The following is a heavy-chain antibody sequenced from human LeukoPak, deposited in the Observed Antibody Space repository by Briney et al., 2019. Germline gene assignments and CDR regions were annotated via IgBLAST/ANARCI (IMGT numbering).Heavy chain of an antibody. Sequence: ASVKVSCKASGYTFTSYAMHWVRQAPGQRLEWMGWINAGNGNTKYSQKFQGRVTITRDTSTSTAYMELRSLRSDDTAVYYCARGKGQQLVKIYDYWGQGTLVTVSS. CDR2: INAGNGNT. CDR3: ARGKGQQLVKIYDY. V-gene: IGHV1-3*01. J-gene: IGHJ4*02. CDR1: GYTFTSYA. D-gene: IGHD6-13*01.